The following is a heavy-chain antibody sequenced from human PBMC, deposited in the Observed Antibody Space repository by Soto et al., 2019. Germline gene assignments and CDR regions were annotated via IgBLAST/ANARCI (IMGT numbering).Heavy chain of an antibody. Sequence: EVQLVESGGGLVKPGGSLRLSCAASGFTFTNAWMSWVRQAQGKGLEWVGRIRSKTDGGTTDYAAPVKGRFTISRDDSKNTLYLQMNSLKTEDTAIYYCTTEAYGDNEVVVRWGQGTLVTVSS. D-gene: IGHD4-17*01. CDR3: TTEAYGDNEVVVR. CDR1: GFTFTNAW. V-gene: IGHV3-15*07. CDR2: IRSKTDGGTT. J-gene: IGHJ4*02.